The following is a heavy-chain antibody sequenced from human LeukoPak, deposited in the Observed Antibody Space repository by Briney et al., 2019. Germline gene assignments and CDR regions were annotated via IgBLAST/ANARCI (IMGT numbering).Heavy chain of an antibody. CDR2: ISYDGSNK. Sequence: GGSLRLSCAASGFTFSSCGMHWVRQAPGKGLEWVAVISYDGSNKYYAGSVKGRFTISRDNPKSTLYLQMNSLRAEDTAVYYCARVRPGSNYVDFDYWGQGTLVTVSS. V-gene: IGHV3-33*05. J-gene: IGHJ4*02. CDR1: GFTFSSCG. CDR3: ARVRPGSNYVDFDY. D-gene: IGHD4-11*01.